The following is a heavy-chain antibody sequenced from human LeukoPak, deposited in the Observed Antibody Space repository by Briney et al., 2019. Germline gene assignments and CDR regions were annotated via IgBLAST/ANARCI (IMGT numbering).Heavy chain of an antibody. V-gene: IGHV4-61*01. J-gene: IGHJ4*02. Sequence: SETLSLTCTVSGGSVSSGRYYWSWIRQPPGKGLEWIGYIYYSGSTDYNPSLKSRVTISVDTSKNQFSLKLSSVTAADTAVYYCARLAGVMYWGQGTLVTVSS. D-gene: IGHD3-10*01. CDR1: GGSVSSGRYY. CDR3: ARLAGVMY. CDR2: IYYSGST.